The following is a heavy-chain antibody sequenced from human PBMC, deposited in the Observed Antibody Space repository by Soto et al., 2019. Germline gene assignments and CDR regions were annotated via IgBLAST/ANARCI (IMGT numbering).Heavy chain of an antibody. Sequence: QVQLVQSGAEVKKPGASVKVSCKASGYTFTSYAMHWVRQAPGQRLEWMGWINAGNGNTKYSQKFQGRVTITRDTSASTAYMELSSLRSEDTAVYYCARIGHYYGSGSLNWFDPWGQGTLVTVSS. CDR2: INAGNGNT. D-gene: IGHD3-10*01. V-gene: IGHV1-3*01. J-gene: IGHJ5*02. CDR3: ARIGHYYGSGSLNWFDP. CDR1: GYTFTSYA.